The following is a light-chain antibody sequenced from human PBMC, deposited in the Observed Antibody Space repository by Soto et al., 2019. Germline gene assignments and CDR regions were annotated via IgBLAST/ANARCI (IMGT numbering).Light chain of an antibody. CDR2: DAS. CDR3: QQYNSYSPIT. J-gene: IGKJ5*01. V-gene: IGKV1-5*01. Sequence: DIQMTQSPSTLSASVGERVTITCRASQSISSWLAWYQQKPGKAPKLLIYDASSLESGVPSRFSGSGSGTEFTLTISILQPDDFATYYCQQYNSYSPITFGQGTRLEIK. CDR1: QSISSW.